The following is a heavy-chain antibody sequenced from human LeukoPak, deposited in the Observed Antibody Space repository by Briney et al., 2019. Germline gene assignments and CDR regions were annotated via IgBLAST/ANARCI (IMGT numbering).Heavy chain of an antibody. CDR3: VKSSMFRGFNSRPDFFDV. CDR2: ASWRGGTV. CDR1: GFNLDDYD. Sequence: PGGSLRLSCVVSGFNLDDYDMQWVRQVPGKGREWVLGASWRGGTVVKGRFTISRDNAKNSLYLQLDRLTSEATAFYYCVKSSMFRGFNSRPDFFDVWGQGTMVIVSS. D-gene: IGHD3-10*01. V-gene: IGHV3-9*01. J-gene: IGHJ3*01.